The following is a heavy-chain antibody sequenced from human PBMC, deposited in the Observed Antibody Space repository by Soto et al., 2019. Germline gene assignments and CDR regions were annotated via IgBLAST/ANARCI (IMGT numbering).Heavy chain of an antibody. CDR1: GFTFSSYG. J-gene: IGHJ6*03. CDR2: IWYDGSNK. CDR3: ARGQNSLYMDV. Sequence: GGSLRLSCAASGFTFSSYGMHWVRQAPGKGLEWVAVIWYDGSNKYYADSAKGRFTISRDNSKNTLYLQMNSLRAEDTAVYYCARGQNSLYMDVWGKGTTVTVSS. V-gene: IGHV3-33*01. D-gene: IGHD6-13*01.